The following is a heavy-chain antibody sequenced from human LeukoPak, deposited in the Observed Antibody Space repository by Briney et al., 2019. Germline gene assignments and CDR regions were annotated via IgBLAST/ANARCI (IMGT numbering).Heavy chain of an antibody. CDR1: GFTFKNYA. CDR2: ISGDSTDI. Sequence: GGSLRLSCATSGFTFKNYAMNWVRQTPGKGLEWVSSISGDSTDIYYANSVMGRSTISRDNAKNSLFPQINSLRAEDTAIYYCARRGYSDSSGYDYWGQGTLVTVSS. CDR3: ARRGYSDSSGYDY. V-gene: IGHV3-21*01. J-gene: IGHJ4*02. D-gene: IGHD3-22*01.